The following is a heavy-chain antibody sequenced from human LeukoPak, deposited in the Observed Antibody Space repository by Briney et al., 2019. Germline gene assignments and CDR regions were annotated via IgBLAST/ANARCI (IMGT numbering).Heavy chain of an antibody. J-gene: IGHJ4*02. CDR1: GYSFTNYY. Sequence: ASVKVSCKASGYSFTNYYMHWVRQAPGQGFEWMGIINPSGGSTTNAQKFQGRVTMTRDTSTTTVYMELSSLRSDDTAMYYCARDERDVVVVPGAMPYWGQGTLVTVSS. V-gene: IGHV1-46*01. CDR2: INPSGGST. CDR3: ARDERDVVVVPGAMPY. D-gene: IGHD2-2*01.